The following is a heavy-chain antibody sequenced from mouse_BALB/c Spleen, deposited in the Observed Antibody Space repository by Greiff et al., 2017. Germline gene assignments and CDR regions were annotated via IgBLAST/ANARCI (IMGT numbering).Heavy chain of an antibody. CDR2: IDPSDSET. J-gene: IGHJ3*01. CDR3: ARSKPYSPWFAY. CDR1: GYSFTSYW. D-gene: IGHD2-12*01. V-gene: IGHV1S127*01. Sequence: QVHVKQSGPQLVRPGASVKISCKASGYSFTSYWMHWVKQRPGQGLEWIGMIDPSDSETRLNQKFKDKATLTVDKSSSTAYMQLSSPTSEDSAVYYCARSKPYSPWFAYWGQGTLVTVSA.